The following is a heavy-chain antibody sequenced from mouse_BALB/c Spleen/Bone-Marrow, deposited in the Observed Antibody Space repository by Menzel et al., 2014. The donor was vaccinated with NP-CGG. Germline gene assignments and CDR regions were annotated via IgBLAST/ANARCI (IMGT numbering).Heavy chain of an antibody. CDR2: ITYDGSD. V-gene: IGHV3-6*02. CDR1: GYSITSGYY. Sequence: VQLKESGPGLVKPSQSLSLTCSVTGYSITSGYYWNWIRQFPGNKLEWMGYITYDGSDNYNPSLKNRISITRDTSKNQFFLKLNSVTTEDTATYYCARRGYGSLDYWGQGTTLTVSS. D-gene: IGHD2-10*02. J-gene: IGHJ2*01. CDR3: ARRGYGSLDY.